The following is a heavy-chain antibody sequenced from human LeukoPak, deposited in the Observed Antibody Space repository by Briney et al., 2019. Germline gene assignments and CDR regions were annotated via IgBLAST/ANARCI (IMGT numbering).Heavy chain of an antibody. D-gene: IGHD4-17*01. V-gene: IGHV3-30*03. Sequence: GGSLRLSCAASGFSFSSYSMDWVRQAPGKGLEWVAVISYDGSNKYYADSVKGRFTISRDNSKNTLYLQMNSLRAEDTAVYYCAREGYGLDPWGQGTLVTVPS. CDR1: GFSFSSYS. J-gene: IGHJ5*02. CDR3: AREGYGLDP. CDR2: ISYDGSNK.